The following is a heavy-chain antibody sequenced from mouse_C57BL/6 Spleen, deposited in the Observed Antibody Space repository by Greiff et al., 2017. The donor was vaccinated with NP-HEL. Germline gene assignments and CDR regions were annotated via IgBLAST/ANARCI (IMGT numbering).Heavy chain of an antibody. V-gene: IGHV1-82*01. CDR3: ARYGNYEGYYFDY. D-gene: IGHD2-1*01. CDR2: IYPGDGDT. CDR1: GYAFSSSW. J-gene: IGHJ2*01. Sequence: QVQLQQSGPELVKPGASVKISCKASGYAFSSSWMNWVKQRPGKGLEWIGRIYPGDGDTNYNGKFKGKATLTADKSSSTAYMQLSSLTSEDSAVYFCARYGNYEGYYFDYWGQGTTLTVSS.